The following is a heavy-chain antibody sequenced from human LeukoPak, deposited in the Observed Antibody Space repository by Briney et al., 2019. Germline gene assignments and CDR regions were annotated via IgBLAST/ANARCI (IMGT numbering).Heavy chain of an antibody. J-gene: IGHJ4*02. CDR3: ARGGDRYSHYARTSNYFNY. CDR1: GEHFIGYY. D-gene: IGHD5-12*01. Sequence: SESLFLTSSVHGEHFIGYYCSSIPQPPAKGLEWIGEINHSGSTHSNPSLKSRLTISVDTSKNQFSLKLGSVPAADTAVYYCARGGDRYSHYARTSNYFNYRGQATLVSVSS. V-gene: IGHV4-34*01. CDR2: INHSGST.